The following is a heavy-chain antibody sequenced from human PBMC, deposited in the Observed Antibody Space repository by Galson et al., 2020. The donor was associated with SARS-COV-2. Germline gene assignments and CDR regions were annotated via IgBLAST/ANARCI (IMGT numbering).Heavy chain of an antibody. J-gene: IGHJ6*03. CDR1: GGSFSDYY. Sequence: SETLSLTCAVYGGSFSDYYWSWIRQSPGKGLEWIGEINHSGSTKSSPSLKSRVTIAVDTSKNQFSLKLTSMTAADTAVYYCARSRQDVTMIGGAITAYYHYMDVGSKGTTGTISS. V-gene: IGHV4-34*01. CDR3: ARSRQDVTMIGGAITAYYHYMDV. CDR2: INHSGST. D-gene: IGHD3-22*01.